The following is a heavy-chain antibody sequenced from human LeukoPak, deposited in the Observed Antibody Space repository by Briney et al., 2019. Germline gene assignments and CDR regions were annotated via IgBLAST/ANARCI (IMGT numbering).Heavy chain of an antibody. J-gene: IGHJ6*02. V-gene: IGHV1-8*01. CDR3: ARVWSGYYYYYGMDV. CDR1: GYTFTSYD. D-gene: IGHD3-3*01. Sequence: ASVKVSCKASGYTFTSYDINWVRQATGQGLEWMGWMNPNSDNTGYAQKFQGRVTMTRNTSISTAYMELSSLRSEDTAVYYCARVWSGYYYYYGMDVWGQGTTVTVSS. CDR2: MNPNSDNT.